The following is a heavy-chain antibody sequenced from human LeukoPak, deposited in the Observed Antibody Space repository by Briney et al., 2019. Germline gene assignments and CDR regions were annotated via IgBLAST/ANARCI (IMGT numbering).Heavy chain of an antibody. V-gene: IGHV4-59*10. CDR3: ARSEYHDLLTGVLPAFDI. J-gene: IGHJ3*02. CDR1: GGSFSGYY. Sequence: PSETLSLTCAVYGGSFSGYYWSWIRQPAGKGLEWIGRIYTSGSTNYNPSLKSRVTISVDTSKNQFSLKLSSVTAADTAVYYCARSEYHDLLTGVLPAFDIWGQGTMVTVSS. CDR2: IYTSGST. D-gene: IGHD3-9*01.